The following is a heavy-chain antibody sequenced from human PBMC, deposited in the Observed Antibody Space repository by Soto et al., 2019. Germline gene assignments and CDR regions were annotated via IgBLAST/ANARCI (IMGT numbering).Heavy chain of an antibody. CDR3: AHADCSGGTCYLDIPFDF. CDR2: IYWDDDK. CDR1: GFSLSTSGVG. V-gene: IGHV2-5*02. Sequence: SGPTLVNPTQTLTLTCTFSGFSLSTSGVGVGWIRQPPGKALEWLALIYWDDDKRYSPSLKSRLTITKDTSKNQVVLTMTNMDPVDTATYYCAHADCSGGTCYLDIPFDFWGQGTLVTVSS. D-gene: IGHD2-15*01. J-gene: IGHJ4*02.